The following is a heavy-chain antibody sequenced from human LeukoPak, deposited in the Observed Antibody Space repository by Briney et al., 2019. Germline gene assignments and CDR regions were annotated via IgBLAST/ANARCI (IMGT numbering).Heavy chain of an antibody. CDR1: GYTFTSYD. CDR3: ARGLYGGNSEFVDY. Sequence: GASVKVSCKASGYTFTSYDINWVRQATGQGLEWMGWMNPNSGNTGYAQKFQGRVTMTRNTSISTAYMELCSLRSEDTAVYYCARGLYGGNSEFVDYWGQGTLATVSS. D-gene: IGHD4-23*01. CDR2: MNPNSGNT. J-gene: IGHJ4*02. V-gene: IGHV1-8*01.